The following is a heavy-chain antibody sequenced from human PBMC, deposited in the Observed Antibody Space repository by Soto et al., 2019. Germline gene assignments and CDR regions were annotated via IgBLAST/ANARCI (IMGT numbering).Heavy chain of an antibody. Sequence: GASVKVSCKASGYTFTSYDINWVRQATGQGLEWMGWMNPNSGNTGYAQKFQGRVTMTRNTSISTAYMELSSLRSEDTAVYYCARAQYRGYQMIFYYYYYMDVWGKGTTVTVSS. CDR3: ARAQYRGYQMIFYYYYYMDV. J-gene: IGHJ6*03. D-gene: IGHD2-2*01. CDR1: GYTFTSYD. CDR2: MNPNSGNT. V-gene: IGHV1-8*01.